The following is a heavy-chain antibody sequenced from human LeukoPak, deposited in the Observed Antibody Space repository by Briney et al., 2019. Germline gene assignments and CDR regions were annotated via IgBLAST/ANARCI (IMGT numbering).Heavy chain of an antibody. J-gene: IGHJ5*02. CDR3: ARDGTGITGTTHNWFDP. CDR1: GGSFSNYY. D-gene: IGHD1-7*01. CDR2: IYHSGST. Sequence: KPSETLSLTCAVSGGSFSNYYWTWIRQHPGKGLEWIGCIYHSGSTFYNPSLKSRLTISVDASKNQFSLKLSSVTAADTAVYYCARDGTGITGTTHNWFDPWGQGTLVTVSS. V-gene: IGHV4-31*11.